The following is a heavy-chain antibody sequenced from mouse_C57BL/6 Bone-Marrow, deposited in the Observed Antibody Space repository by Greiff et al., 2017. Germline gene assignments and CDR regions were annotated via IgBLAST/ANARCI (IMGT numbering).Heavy chain of an antibody. V-gene: IGHV3-6*01. D-gene: IGHD1-1*02. CDR3: ARGLVASWFAY. CDR2: ISYDGSN. J-gene: IGHJ3*01. Sequence: ESGPGLVKPSQSLSLTCSVTGYSIPSGYYWNWIRQFPGNKLEWMGYISYDGSNNYNPSLKNRISITRDTSKNQFFLKLNSVTTEDTATYYCARGLVASWFAYWGQGTLVTVSA. CDR1: GYSIPSGYY.